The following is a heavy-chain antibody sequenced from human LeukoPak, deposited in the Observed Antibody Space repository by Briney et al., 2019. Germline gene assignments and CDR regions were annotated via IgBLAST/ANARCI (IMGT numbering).Heavy chain of an antibody. CDR3: ARTSRGWPSDY. V-gene: IGHV1-46*01. CDR1: GYTFTSYY. CDR2: INPSGGST. Sequence: GASVKVSCKASGYTFTSYYMHWVRQAPGQGLEWMGIINPSGGSTSYAQRFQGRVTMTRDTSTSTVYMELSSLRSEDTAVYYCARTSRGWPSDYWGQGTLVTVSS. D-gene: IGHD3-10*01. J-gene: IGHJ4*02.